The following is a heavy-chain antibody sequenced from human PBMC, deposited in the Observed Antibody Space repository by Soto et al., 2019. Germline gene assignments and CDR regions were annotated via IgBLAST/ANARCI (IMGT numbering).Heavy chain of an antibody. V-gene: IGHV3-21*01. Sequence: GGSLRLSCAASGFTFSTYNMNWVRQAPGKGLEWVASISSTSNYIYYADSVRGRFTISRDDAKSSLFLQMNSLRAEDTAVYYCAGDDSSAITSYYYYYGMDVWGQGTTVTVSS. J-gene: IGHJ6*02. CDR3: AGDDSSAITSYYYYYGMDV. D-gene: IGHD6-13*01. CDR1: GFTFSTYN. CDR2: ISSTSNYI.